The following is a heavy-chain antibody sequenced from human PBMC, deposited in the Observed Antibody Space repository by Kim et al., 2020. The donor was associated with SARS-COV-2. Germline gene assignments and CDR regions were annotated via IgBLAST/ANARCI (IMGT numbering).Heavy chain of an antibody. CDR3: ARDGHDYGDYWAFDI. CDR1: GGSISSGGYY. V-gene: IGHV4-31*03. D-gene: IGHD4-17*01. J-gene: IGHJ3*02. Sequence: SETLSLTCTVSGGSISSGGYYWSWIRQHPGKGLEWIGYIYYSGSNYYNPSLKSRVTISVDTSKNQFSLKLSPVTAADTAVYYCARDGHDYGDYWAFDIWGQGTMVTVSS. CDR2: IYYSGSN.